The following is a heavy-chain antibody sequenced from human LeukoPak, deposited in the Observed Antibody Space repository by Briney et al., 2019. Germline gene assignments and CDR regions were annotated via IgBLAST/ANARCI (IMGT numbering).Heavy chain of an antibody. CDR1: GFTFSSYG. V-gene: IGHV3-33*01. CDR3: ARDLRGFCSSTSCYTFGY. D-gene: IGHD2-2*02. Sequence: PGGSLRLSCAASGFTFSSYGMHWVRQAPGKGLEWVAVIWYDGSNKYYADSVKGRFTISRDNSKNTLYLQMNSLRAEDMAVYYCARDLRGFCSSTSCYTFGYWGQGTLATVSS. J-gene: IGHJ4*02. CDR2: IWYDGSNK.